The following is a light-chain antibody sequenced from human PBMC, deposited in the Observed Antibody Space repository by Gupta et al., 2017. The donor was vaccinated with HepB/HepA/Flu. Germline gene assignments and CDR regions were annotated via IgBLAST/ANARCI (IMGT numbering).Light chain of an antibody. V-gene: IGKV4-1*01. J-gene: IGKJ1*01. CDR2: WAS. CDR1: QSILSTSLNKNY. CDR3: QQDNSGPQT. Sequence: DIVMTQSPDSLPVSLRERATIHCKSSQSILSTSLNKNYLAWYQQKPGQPPKFLICWASRREAGVPDRCSGGGSGKDFTLTSRRLQAEDVAVYYCQQDNSGPQTFGQGTKVEIK.